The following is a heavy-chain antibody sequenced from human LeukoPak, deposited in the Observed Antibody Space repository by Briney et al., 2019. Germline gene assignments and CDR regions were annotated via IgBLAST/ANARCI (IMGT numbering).Heavy chain of an antibody. V-gene: IGHV3-30*02. Sequence: GGSLRLSCAASGFTFSSYGIHWVRQAPGKGLEWVAFIRYDGSNKYYTDSVKGRFTISRDNSKNTLYLQMNSLRAEDTAVYYCARKASDSSGQVDYWGQGTLVTVSS. CDR2: IRYDGSNK. D-gene: IGHD6-19*01. J-gene: IGHJ4*02. CDR1: GFTFSSYG. CDR3: ARKASDSSGQVDY.